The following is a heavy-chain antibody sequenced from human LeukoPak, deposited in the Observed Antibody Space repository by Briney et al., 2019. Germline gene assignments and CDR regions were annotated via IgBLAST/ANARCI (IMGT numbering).Heavy chain of an antibody. CDR3: ASMTTVTSDFDY. CDR2: IYYSGST. V-gene: IGHV4-30-4*08. D-gene: IGHD4-11*01. Sequence: PSETLSLTCTVSGGSISSGDYYWSWIRQPPGKGLEWIGYIYYSGSTYYNPSLKSRVTISVATSKNQFSLKLSSVTAADTAVYYCASMTTVTSDFDYWGQGTLVTVSS. CDR1: GGSISSGDYY. J-gene: IGHJ4*02.